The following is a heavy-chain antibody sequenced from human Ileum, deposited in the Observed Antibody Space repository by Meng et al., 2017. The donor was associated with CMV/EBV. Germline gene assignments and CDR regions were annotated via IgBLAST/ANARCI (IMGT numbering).Heavy chain of an antibody. CDR3: ARVKNDLYHSYGMDV. CDR2: IYNSGNS. J-gene: IGHJ6*02. V-gene: IGHV4-59*01. CDR1: GGAMSGYY. D-gene: IGHD1-1*01. Sequence: SETLSLTCTVSGGAMSGYYWRWIRQPPGKGLEWIGNIYNSGNSKYSPYLTGRVTISVDTSKNQCSLRLSSVTAADTAVYYWARVKNDLYHSYGMDVWGQGTTVTVSS.